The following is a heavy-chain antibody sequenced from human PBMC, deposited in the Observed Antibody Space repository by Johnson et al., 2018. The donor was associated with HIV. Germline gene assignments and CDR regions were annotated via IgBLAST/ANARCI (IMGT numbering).Heavy chain of an antibody. CDR3: TRELGEDDYYDGGGDAFDI. CDR2: ISSSGSTT. V-gene: IGHV3-48*01. CDR1: GFTFSSYA. Sequence: VQLVESGGGVVQPGRSLRLSCAASGFTFSSYAIHWVRQAPGKGLEWVSYISSSGSTTYYADSVKGRFSISRDNPKNTLYLQMNSLRAEDTAVYYCTRELGEDDYYDGGGDAFDIWGQGTMVTVSS. J-gene: IGHJ3*02. D-gene: IGHD3-22*01.